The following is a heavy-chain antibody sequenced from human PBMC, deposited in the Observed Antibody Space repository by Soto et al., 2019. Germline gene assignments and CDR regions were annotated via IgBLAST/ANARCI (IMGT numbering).Heavy chain of an antibody. CDR3: ARGPITSNPRFYP. J-gene: IGHJ5*02. CDR1: GGSFIGYY. V-gene: IGHV4-34*01. Sequence: QVQLQQWGAGLLKPSETLSLTCAVYGGSFIGYYWSWIRHPPGKGLEWIGDINHSGSTNYNPPLKTRVTISVDTYKDNFSLTRSSVTAADTAVYYCARGPITSNPRFYPSGQGTLVTVFS. CDR2: INHSGST. D-gene: IGHD3-10*01.